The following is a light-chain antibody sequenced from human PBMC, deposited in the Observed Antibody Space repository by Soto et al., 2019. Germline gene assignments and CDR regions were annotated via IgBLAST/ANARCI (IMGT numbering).Light chain of an antibody. CDR2: DAS. CDR1: QSISSW. J-gene: IGKJ1*01. V-gene: IGKV1-5*01. CDR3: QQYNSYWRA. Sequence: DIQMTQSPSTLSASVGDRVTITCRASQSISSWLAWYQQKPGKAPKLLIYDASSLESGVPSRFSGSGSGTEFTLTISSLQPDDFATYYCQQYNSYWRAFGQGTNVDI.